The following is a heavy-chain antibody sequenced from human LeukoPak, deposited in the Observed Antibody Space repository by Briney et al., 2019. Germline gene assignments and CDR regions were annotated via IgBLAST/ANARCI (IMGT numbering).Heavy chain of an antibody. Sequence: KSSETLSLTCTVSGVSISSYYWSWIRQPPGKGLEWIGYIYYSGSTNYNPSLKSRVTLSVDTSKNQFSLKLSSGTAADTAVYDCARDSDGMDVWGKGTTVTVSS. CDR3: ARDSDGMDV. CDR2: IYYSGST. J-gene: IGHJ6*04. V-gene: IGHV4-59*01. CDR1: GVSISSYY. D-gene: IGHD3-10*01.